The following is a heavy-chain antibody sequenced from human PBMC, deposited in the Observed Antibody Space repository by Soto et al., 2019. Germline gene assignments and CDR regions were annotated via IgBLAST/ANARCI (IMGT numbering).Heavy chain of an antibody. Sequence: QITLKESGPTLVKPTQTLTLTCTFSGFSLSTSGVGVGWIRQPPGKALEWLALIYWDDDKRYSPSLKSRLTITKDTSKNQVVLTMTNMDPVDTATYYCAHSRYVLPPRGYGWFDPWGQGTLVTVSS. J-gene: IGHJ5*02. CDR3: AHSRYVLPPRGYGWFDP. V-gene: IGHV2-5*02. CDR2: IYWDDDK. CDR1: GFSLSTSGVG. D-gene: IGHD3-16*01.